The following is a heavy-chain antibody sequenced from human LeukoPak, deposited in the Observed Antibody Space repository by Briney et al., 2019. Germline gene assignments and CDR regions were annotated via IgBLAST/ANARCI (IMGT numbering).Heavy chain of an antibody. J-gene: IGHJ6*02. D-gene: IGHD1-26*01. Sequence: GGSLRLSCAASGFTFSSYAMSWVRQAPGKGLEWVSAISSSGGSAYYADSVKGRFSISRDNSKNTLYLQMSSLRAEDTAVYFCARGKPGIHSGSPGYYYYGMDVWGQGTTVTVSS. CDR3: ARGKPGIHSGSPGYYYYGMDV. V-gene: IGHV3-23*01. CDR2: ISSSGGSA. CDR1: GFTFSSYA.